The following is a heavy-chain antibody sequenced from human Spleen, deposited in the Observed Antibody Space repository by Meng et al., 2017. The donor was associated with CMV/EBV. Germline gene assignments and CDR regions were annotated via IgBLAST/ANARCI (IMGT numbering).Heavy chain of an antibody. D-gene: IGHD1-26*01. CDR3: ARVRVGASYFDY. Sequence: SCAASGVTFSSYDMHWVRQATGKGLEWVSAIGTAGDTYYPGSVKGRFTISRENAKNSLYLQMNSLRAGDTAVYYCARVRVGASYFDYWGQGTLVTVSS. J-gene: IGHJ4*02. CDR2: IGTAGDT. V-gene: IGHV3-13*01. CDR1: GVTFSSYD.